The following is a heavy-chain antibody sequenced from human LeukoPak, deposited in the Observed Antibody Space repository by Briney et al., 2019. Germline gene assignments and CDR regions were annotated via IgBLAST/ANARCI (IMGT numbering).Heavy chain of an antibody. V-gene: IGHV4-59*01. CDR2: IYYSGST. D-gene: IGHD3-3*01. CDR1: GGSICSYY. CDR3: ARSYDFWSGYDAFDI. Sequence: SETLSLTCTVSGGSICSYYWSWIRQPPGKGLEWIGYIYYSGSTNYNPSLKSRVTISVDTSKNQFSLKLSSVTAADTAVYYCARSYDFWSGYDAFDIWGQGTMVTVSS. J-gene: IGHJ3*02.